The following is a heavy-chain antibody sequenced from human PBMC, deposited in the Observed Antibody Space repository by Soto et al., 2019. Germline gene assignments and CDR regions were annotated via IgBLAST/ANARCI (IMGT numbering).Heavy chain of an antibody. D-gene: IGHD5-12*01. CDR3: ARDGGYSGYGPLLEVYYGMDV. Sequence: SQTLSLTCAISGDSVSSNSAAWNWIRQSPSRGLEWLGRTYYRSKWYNDYAGSVKSRISINPDTSKNQFSLQLNSVTPADTDVYYCARDGGYSGYGPLLEVYYGMDVWGQGTTVTVSS. J-gene: IGHJ6*02. V-gene: IGHV6-1*01. CDR1: GDSVSSNSAA. CDR2: TYYRSKWYN.